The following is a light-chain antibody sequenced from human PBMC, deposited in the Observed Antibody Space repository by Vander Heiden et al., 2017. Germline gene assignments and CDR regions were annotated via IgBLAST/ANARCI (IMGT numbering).Light chain of an antibody. CDR1: QSLVYSDGQTY. V-gene: IGKV2-30*01. CDR2: NVS. J-gene: IGKJ2*01. Sequence: TEAALRPPVTLGQPASISCRSSQSLVYSDGQTYLNWLQLRLGQFPRRALSNVSKGDSRVRDRSRESGSASAFTLRISRAVVGNVGVYQGRQGMPWPYTFGQGTKVEIK. CDR3: RQGMPWPYT.